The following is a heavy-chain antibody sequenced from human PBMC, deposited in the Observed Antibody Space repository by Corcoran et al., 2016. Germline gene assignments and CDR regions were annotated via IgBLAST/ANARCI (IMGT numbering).Heavy chain of an antibody. CDR2: IWYDGSNK. V-gene: IGHV3-33*01. CDR3: AREVIQPPDLYGMDV. CDR1: GFTFSSYG. Sequence: QVQLVESGGGVVQPGRSLRLSCAASGFTFSSYGMHWVRQAPGKGLEWVAVIWYDGSNKYYADSVKGRFTISRDNSKNTLYLQMNSLRAEDTAVYYCAREVIQPPDLYGMDVWGQGTTVTVSS. D-gene: IGHD5-18*01. J-gene: IGHJ6*02.